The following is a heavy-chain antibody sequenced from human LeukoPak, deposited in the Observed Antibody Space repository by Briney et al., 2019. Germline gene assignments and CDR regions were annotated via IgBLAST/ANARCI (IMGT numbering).Heavy chain of an antibody. Sequence: PGGSLRLSCSASGFTFSSYAMSWVRQAPGKGLEWVATVNQDGSEKYYVDSVKGRFTISRDNAKNSLYLQMNSLRAEDTAVYYCARLNYYFDYWGQGTLVTVSS. CDR3: ARLNYYFDY. V-gene: IGHV3-7*01. J-gene: IGHJ4*02. CDR1: GFTFSSYA. CDR2: VNQDGSEK.